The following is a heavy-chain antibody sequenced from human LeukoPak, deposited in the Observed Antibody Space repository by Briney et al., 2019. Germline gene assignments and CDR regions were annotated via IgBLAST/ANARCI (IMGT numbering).Heavy chain of an antibody. CDR2: ISSSSSTI. CDR3: ARDPEWSLDY. J-gene: IGHJ4*02. Sequence: PGGSLRLSCAASGFTFSSYSMNWVRQAPGKGLEWVSYISSSSSTIYYADSVKGQFTISRDNAKNSLYLQMNSLRAEDTAVYYCARDPEWSLDYWGQGTLVTVSS. D-gene: IGHD3-3*01. CDR1: GFTFSSYS. V-gene: IGHV3-48*04.